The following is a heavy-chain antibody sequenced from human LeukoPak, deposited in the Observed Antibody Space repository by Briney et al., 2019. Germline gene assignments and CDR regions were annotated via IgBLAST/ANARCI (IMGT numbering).Heavy chain of an antibody. CDR2: IYYSGST. Sequence: SETRSLTCSVSGGSISSGSYYWSWIRHHPRKGLEWIGYIYYSGSTYYNPSMKSRGTISQDTSKNQFSLKLSSVTAADTAVYFCARRIPVAGLFDYWGQGILVTVSS. V-gene: IGHV4-31*03. CDR1: GGSISSGSYY. CDR3: ARRIPVAGLFDY. D-gene: IGHD6-19*01. J-gene: IGHJ4*02.